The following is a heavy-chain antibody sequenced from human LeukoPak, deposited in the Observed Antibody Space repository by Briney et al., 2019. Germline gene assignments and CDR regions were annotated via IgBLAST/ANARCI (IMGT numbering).Heavy chain of an antibody. CDR1: GFTFSTYA. J-gene: IGHJ4*02. CDR3: AREQSGTRGWYNVDY. Sequence: PGGSLRLSCAASGFTFSTYAITWVRQGPGKGLEWVSAIRPDGDRTYYANSVRGRFTISRDNSKDTVYLQINGLRVEDTAVYYCAREQSGTRGWYNVDYWGQGTLVTVSS. CDR2: IRPDGDRT. D-gene: IGHD6-19*01. V-gene: IGHV3-23*01.